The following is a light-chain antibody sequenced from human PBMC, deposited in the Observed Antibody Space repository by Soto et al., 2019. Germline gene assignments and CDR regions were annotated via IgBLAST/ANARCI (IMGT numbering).Light chain of an antibody. J-gene: IGKJ5*01. Sequence: EIVLTHSPGTLSLSPGERATLSCSAIQSISSSYLAWYQQKPGQAPRLLIYGASTRATGIPDRFRGSGSGTEYTLTISSLQSEDFAVYYCQQYNSWPPITFGQGTRLEIK. CDR1: QSISSSY. V-gene: IGKV3-20*01. CDR3: QQYNSWPPIT. CDR2: GAS.